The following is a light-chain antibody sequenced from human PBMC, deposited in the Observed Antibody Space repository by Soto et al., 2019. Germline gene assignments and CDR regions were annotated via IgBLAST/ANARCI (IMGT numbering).Light chain of an antibody. Sequence: QSVLTQPPSASGTPGQRVTISCSGSSSNIGSNYVYWYQQLPGTAPKLLIYTNNQRPSGVPDRFSGSKSGTSASLAINGLRSEDEADYYCAAWDDSLSGRLFGGGTQLTVL. CDR2: TNN. CDR1: SSNIGSNY. V-gene: IGLV1-47*01. J-gene: IGLJ3*02. CDR3: AAWDDSLSGRL.